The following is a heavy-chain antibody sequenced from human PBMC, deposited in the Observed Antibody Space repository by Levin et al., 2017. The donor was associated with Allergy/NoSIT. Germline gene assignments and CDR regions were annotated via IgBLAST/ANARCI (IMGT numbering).Heavy chain of an antibody. CDR2: IRGKANIYAT. CDR3: TRLEDMAAAGLDY. D-gene: IGHD6-13*01. J-gene: IGHJ4*01. V-gene: IGHV3-73*01. Sequence: GESLKISCAASGFTFSGSAIHWVRQASGKGLEWVGRIRGKANIYATAYVASVKGRFTISRDDSKNTAFLQMNSLKTEDTAIYYCTRLEDMAAAGLDYWGQGTLVTVSS. CDR1: GFTFSGSA.